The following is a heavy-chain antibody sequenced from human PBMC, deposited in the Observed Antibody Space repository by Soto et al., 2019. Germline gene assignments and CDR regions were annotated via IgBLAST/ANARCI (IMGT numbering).Heavy chain of an antibody. J-gene: IGHJ4*02. V-gene: IGHV4-4*09. CDR1: GGFI. CDR3: ASAGGLGAVAADY. Sequence: PSETLSLTCTVSGGFIWGWIRQSPDKGLEWIGYIYNSGRYNYNPSLKSRLTISIDTSKNQFSLRLASVTAADTAVYYCASAGGLGAVAADYWGQGTLVTVSS. CDR2: IYNSGRY. D-gene: IGHD6-19*01.